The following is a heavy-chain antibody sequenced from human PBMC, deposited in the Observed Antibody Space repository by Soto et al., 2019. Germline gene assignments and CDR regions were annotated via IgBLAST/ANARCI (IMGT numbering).Heavy chain of an antibody. V-gene: IGHV1-24*01. CDR2: FDPEDGET. Sequence: ASVKISCKVSGYTLTELSMHWVRQAPGKGLESMGGFDPEDGETIYAQKFQGTLTMTEDTSTDTAYMELSSLRSEDTAVYYCATTMITFGRLYLKSFEPSCKGTL. D-gene: IGHD3-16*01. CDR3: ATTMITFGRLYLKSFEP. J-gene: IGHJ5*02. CDR1: GYTLTELS.